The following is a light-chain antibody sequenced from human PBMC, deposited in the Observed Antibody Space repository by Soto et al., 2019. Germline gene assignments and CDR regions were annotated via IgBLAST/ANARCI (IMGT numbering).Light chain of an antibody. CDR3: QAYDYSLTAMV. CDR1: SSDVGGYNY. Sequence: QSALTQPRSVSGSPGQSVTISCTGTSSDVGGYNYVSWYQQHPGKAPKLMIYDVSKRPSGVPDRFSGSKSGNTASLTISGLQAEDEADYYCQAYDYSLTAMVFGGGTQLTVL. V-gene: IGLV2-11*01. J-gene: IGLJ3*02. CDR2: DVS.